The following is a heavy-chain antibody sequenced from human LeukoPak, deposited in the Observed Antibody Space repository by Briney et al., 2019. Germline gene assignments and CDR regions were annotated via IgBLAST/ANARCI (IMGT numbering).Heavy chain of an antibody. D-gene: IGHD4-11*01. J-gene: IGHJ6*03. CDR1: GFTFSSYS. Sequence: GGSLRLSCAASGFTFSSYSMNWVRQAPGKGLEWVSSISSSSSYIYYADSVKGRFTISRDNAKNSLYLQMNSLRAEDTAVYYCARDGPRLPYYYYYYYMDVWGKGTTVTVSS. V-gene: IGHV3-21*01. CDR3: ARDGPRLPYYYYYYYMDV. CDR2: ISSSSSYI.